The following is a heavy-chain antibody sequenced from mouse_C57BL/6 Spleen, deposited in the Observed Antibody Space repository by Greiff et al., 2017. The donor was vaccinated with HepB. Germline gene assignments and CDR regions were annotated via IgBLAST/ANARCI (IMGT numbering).Heavy chain of an antibody. CDR3: ARDPPFAY. V-gene: IGHV5-4*01. Sequence: EVKLVESGGGLVKPGGSLKLSCAASGFTFSSYAMSWVRQTPEKRLEWVATISDGGSYTYYPDNVKGRFTISRDNAKNNLYLLMSHLKSEDTAMYYCARDPPFAYWGQGTLVTVSA. CDR1: GFTFSSYA. CDR2: ISDGGSYT. J-gene: IGHJ3*01.